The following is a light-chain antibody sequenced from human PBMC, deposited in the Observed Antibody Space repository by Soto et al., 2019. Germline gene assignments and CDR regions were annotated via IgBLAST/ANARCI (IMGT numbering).Light chain of an antibody. CDR2: DAY. CDR3: QQYESLPLT. V-gene: IGKV1-33*01. J-gene: IGKJ5*01. CDR1: QGIKNY. Sequence: DIHLSQSPSSLSAFVGDRVTITCREIQGIKNYLAWYQQKPGKAPKLXIYDAYDLETGVPSRFSGSGSGTDFTFTISSLQPEDFATYYCQQYESLPLTFGQGTRLEIK.